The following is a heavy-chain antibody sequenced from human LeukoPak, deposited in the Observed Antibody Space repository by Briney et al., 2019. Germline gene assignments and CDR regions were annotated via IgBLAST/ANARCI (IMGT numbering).Heavy chain of an antibody. Sequence: ASETLSLTCTVSGGSISSYYWSWIRQPPGKGLEWIGYIFYSGNTNYNPSLKSRVTISVDTSKNQFSLKLSSVTAADTAVYFCARGGSSGYDPFDYWGQGTLVTVSS. V-gene: IGHV4-59*01. CDR3: ARGGSSGYDPFDY. D-gene: IGHD5-12*01. CDR2: IFYSGNT. J-gene: IGHJ4*02. CDR1: GGSISSYY.